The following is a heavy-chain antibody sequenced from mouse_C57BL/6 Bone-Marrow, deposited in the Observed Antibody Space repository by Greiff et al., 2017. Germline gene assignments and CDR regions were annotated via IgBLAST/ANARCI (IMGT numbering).Heavy chain of an antibody. CDR3: ASPYGSSWFAY. V-gene: IGHV2-6*01. D-gene: IGHD1-1*01. J-gene: IGHJ3*01. CDR2: IWGVGST. Sequence: QVQLKQSGPGLVAPSQSLSITCTVSGFSLTSYGVDWVRQSPGKGLEWLGVIWGVGSTNYNSALKSRLSISKDNSKSQVFLKMNSLQTDDTAMYYCASPYGSSWFAYWGQGTLVTVSA. CDR1: GFSLTSYG.